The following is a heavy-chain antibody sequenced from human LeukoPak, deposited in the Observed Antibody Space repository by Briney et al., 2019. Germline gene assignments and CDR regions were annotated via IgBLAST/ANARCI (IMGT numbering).Heavy chain of an antibody. Sequence: GGSLRLSYAASGFTFSGYSMNWVPQAPGKGLEWVSAISGSGGSTYYADSVKGRVTISRDNSKNTLYLQMHSLRAEDTAVYYCAKDEEYYYDSSGYYYFWFDPWGQGTLVTVSS. CDR2: ISGSGGST. CDR1: GFTFSGYS. J-gene: IGHJ5*02. V-gene: IGHV3-23*01. CDR3: AKDEEYYYDSSGYYYFWFDP. D-gene: IGHD3-22*01.